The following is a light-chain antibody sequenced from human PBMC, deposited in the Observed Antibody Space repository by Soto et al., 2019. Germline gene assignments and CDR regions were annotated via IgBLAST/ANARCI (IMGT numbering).Light chain of an antibody. CDR1: QSISSY. J-gene: IGKJ3*01. Sequence: DIQMTQSPSSLSASVGDRVTITCRASQSISSYLNWYQQKPWKAPKLLIYAASSLQSGFPSRFSGSGSGTDFTLTISSLQPEDFATYYCQQSYSTPFTFGPGTKVDIK. V-gene: IGKV1-39*01. CDR3: QQSYSTPFT. CDR2: AAS.